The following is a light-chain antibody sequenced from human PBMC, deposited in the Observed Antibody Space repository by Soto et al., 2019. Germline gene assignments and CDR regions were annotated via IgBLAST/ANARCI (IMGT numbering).Light chain of an antibody. Sequence: IQMTQSPSSLSASVGDRVTITCQASQDITNYLNWYQQKPGKAPKLLIYAASTLQAGVPSRFRGSGSGTDFTLTISSLQPEDFATYFCQQSNSSPPTFGGGTKVDIK. V-gene: IGKV1-39*01. J-gene: IGKJ4*01. CDR2: AAS. CDR3: QQSNSSPPT. CDR1: QDITNY.